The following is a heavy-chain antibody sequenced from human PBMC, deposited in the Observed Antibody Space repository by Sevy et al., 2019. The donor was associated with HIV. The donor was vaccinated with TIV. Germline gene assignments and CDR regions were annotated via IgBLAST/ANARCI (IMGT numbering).Heavy chain of an antibody. V-gene: IGHV3-7*01. D-gene: IGHD3-22*01. CDR1: GFTFSSYW. CDR3: ARGGYYYDSSGYHHDPFDY. Sequence: GGSLRLSCAASGFTFSSYWMSWVRQAPGKGLEWVANIKQDGSGKYYVDSVKGRFTISRDNAKNSLYLQMNSLRAEDTAVYYCARGGYYYDSSGYHHDPFDYWGQGTLVTVSS. CDR2: IKQDGSGK. J-gene: IGHJ4*02.